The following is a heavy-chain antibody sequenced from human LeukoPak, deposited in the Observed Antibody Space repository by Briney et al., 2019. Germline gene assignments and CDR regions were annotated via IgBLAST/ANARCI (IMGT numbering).Heavy chain of an antibody. CDR1: GDSISSRYW. CDR2: IRNVGFT. J-gene: IGHJ5*02. Sequence: PSETLSLTCTVSGDSISSRYWWSWVRQPPGKGLEWIGQIRNVGFTKYNPSLKSRVTISVDKSKNHFSLKLNSVTAADTALYYCASETDYSHPNWFDPWGQGILVTVSS. D-gene: IGHD4-11*01. V-gene: IGHV4-4*02. CDR3: ASETDYSHPNWFDP.